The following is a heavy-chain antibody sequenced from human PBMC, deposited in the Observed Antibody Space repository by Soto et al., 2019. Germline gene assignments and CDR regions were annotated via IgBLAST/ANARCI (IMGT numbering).Heavy chain of an antibody. CDR1: GFSFSKYG. CDR3: AKEGALTGWTYGDF. Sequence: QVQLVETGGGVVQPGRSLRLSCAASGFSFSKYGMHLVRQAPGKGLEWVGVTVDYEIHYGHSVKGRVTISRDNSRNTLYLEMNSLRAEATAVDYCAKEGALTGWTYGDFWGQGTLVTVSS. CDR2: TVDYEI. V-gene: IGHV3-30*18. J-gene: IGHJ4*02. D-gene: IGHD6-19*01.